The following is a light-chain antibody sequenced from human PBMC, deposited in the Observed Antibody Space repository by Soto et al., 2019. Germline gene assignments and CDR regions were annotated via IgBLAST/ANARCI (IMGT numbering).Light chain of an antibody. CDR2: GAS. CDR1: QSVSSN. CDR3: QQYNNWPPWT. J-gene: IGKJ1*01. Sequence: EMVMPQSPATLSVSPGERATLSCRASQSVSSNLAWYQQKPGQAPRLLIYGASTRATGIPARFSGSGSGTEFTHTISSLQSEDFAVYYCQQYNNWPPWTFGQGTKV. V-gene: IGKV3-15*01.